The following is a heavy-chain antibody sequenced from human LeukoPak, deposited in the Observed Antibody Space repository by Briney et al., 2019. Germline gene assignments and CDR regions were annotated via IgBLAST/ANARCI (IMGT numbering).Heavy chain of an antibody. D-gene: IGHD6-19*01. CDR3: ASTSSGWYGWFDP. Sequence: PSETLSLTCIVSGGSISSTTYYWGWIRQPPGKRLEWIGSIYYSGNTYYNPSLKSRATISVDTSKNQFSLKLSSVTAADTAVYYCASTSSGWYGWFDPWGQGTLVTVSS. CDR1: GGSISSTTYY. J-gene: IGHJ5*02. CDR2: IYYSGNT. V-gene: IGHV4-39*01.